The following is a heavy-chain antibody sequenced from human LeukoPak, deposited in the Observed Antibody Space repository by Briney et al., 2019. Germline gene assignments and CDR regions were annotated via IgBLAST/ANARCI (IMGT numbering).Heavy chain of an antibody. V-gene: IGHV3-21*01. D-gene: IGHD6-13*01. CDR3: ARDSWLYSGSWQYYYYYGMDV. CDR1: GFTFSSYS. CDR2: ISSSSSYI. J-gene: IGHJ6*02. Sequence: GGSLRLSCAASGFTFSSYSMNWVRQAPGKGLEWVSSISSSSSYIYYADSVKGRFTIPRDNAKNSLYLQMNSLRAEDTAVYYCARDSWLYSGSWQYYYYYGMDVWGQGTTVTVSS.